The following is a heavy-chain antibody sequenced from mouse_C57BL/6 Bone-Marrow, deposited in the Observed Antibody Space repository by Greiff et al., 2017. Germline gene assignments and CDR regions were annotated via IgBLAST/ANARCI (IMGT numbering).Heavy chain of an antibody. J-gene: IGHJ2*01. Sequence: EVKLMESGGGLVKPGGSLTLSCAASGFTFSDYGMHWVRQAPEKGLEWVAYISSGSSTIYYADTVKGRFTISRDNAKNTLFLQMTRLRAEDTAMYYCAILLDYWGQGTTLTVSS. CDR1: GFTFSDYG. V-gene: IGHV5-17*01. CDR2: ISSGSSTI. CDR3: AILLDY.